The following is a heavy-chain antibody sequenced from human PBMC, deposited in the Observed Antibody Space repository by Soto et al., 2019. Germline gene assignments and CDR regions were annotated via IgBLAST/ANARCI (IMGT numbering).Heavy chain of an antibody. Sequence: GGSLRLSCAASGFTFSSYAMSWVRHAPGKGLEWVSAISGSGSSTYYADSVKGRFTISRDNSKNTLYLQMNSLRAEDTAVYYCARSRVYDFWSGYYEGYYYGMDVWGQGTTVTVSS. CDR1: GFTFSSYA. CDR3: ARSRVYDFWSGYYEGYYYGMDV. D-gene: IGHD3-3*01. V-gene: IGHV3-23*01. CDR2: ISGSGSST. J-gene: IGHJ6*02.